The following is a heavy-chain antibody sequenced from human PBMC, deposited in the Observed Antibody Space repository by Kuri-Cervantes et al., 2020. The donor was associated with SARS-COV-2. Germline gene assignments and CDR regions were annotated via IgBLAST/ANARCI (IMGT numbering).Heavy chain of an antibody. CDR1: GGSISSYY. D-gene: IGHD3-10*01. Sequence: GSLRLSCTVSGGSISSYYWSWIRQPPGKGLEWIGYIYYSGSTNYNPSLKSRVTISVDTFKNQFSLKLSSVTAADTAVYYCARVGGNWELPFDYWGQGTLVTDSS. CDR3: ARVGGNWELPFDY. V-gene: IGHV4-59*01. J-gene: IGHJ4*02. CDR2: IYYSGST.